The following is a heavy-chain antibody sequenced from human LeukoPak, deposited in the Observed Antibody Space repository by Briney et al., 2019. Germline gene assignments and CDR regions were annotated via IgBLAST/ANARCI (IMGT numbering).Heavy chain of an antibody. CDR2: IYYNGNT. J-gene: IGHJ1*01. CDR1: GGSLCSSSYY. V-gene: IGHV4-39*01. D-gene: IGHD3-22*01. CDR3: ARRRYYDSTGYLD. Sequence: SETLSLTCTISGGSLCSSSYYWGWIRPPPGKGLEWVGDIYYNGNTYYNASLKSRVSISVDKSNNQFSLKLTSVTAADTAVYYCARRRYYDSTGYLDWGQGTLVTVSS.